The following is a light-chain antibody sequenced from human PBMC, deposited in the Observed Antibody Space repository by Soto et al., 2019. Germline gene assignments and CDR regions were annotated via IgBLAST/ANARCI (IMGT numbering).Light chain of an antibody. CDR1: SSDVGGYNY. V-gene: IGLV2-11*01. Sequence: QSALTQPRSVSGFPGQSVTISCTGTSSDVGGYNYVSWYQQPPGKAPKFMIYDVSTRPSGVPDRFSGSKSGNTASLTISGLQAEDEADYYCCSYAGSYTLFGGGTKLTVL. CDR2: DVS. CDR3: CSYAGSYTL. J-gene: IGLJ2*01.